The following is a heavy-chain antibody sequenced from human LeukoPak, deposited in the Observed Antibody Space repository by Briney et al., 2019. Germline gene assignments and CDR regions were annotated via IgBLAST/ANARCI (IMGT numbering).Heavy chain of an antibody. CDR1: GGSISNYY. CDR2: IYYSGST. V-gene: IGHV4-59*01. D-gene: IGHD2-15*01. Sequence: SETLSLTCSVSGGSISNYYWSWMRQPPGKGLEWIGYIYYSGSTNYNPSLKSRVTISVDTSKNHFSLKLSSVTAADTAMYYCARGTPQWYFDYWGQGTLVTVSS. J-gene: IGHJ4*02. CDR3: ARGTPQWYFDY.